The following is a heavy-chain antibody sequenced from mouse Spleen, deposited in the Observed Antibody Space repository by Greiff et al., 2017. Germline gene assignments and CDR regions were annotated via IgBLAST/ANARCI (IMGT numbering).Heavy chain of an antibody. CDR2: IHPSDSDT. J-gene: IGHJ3*01. CDR1: GYTFTSYW. CDR3: AIDSFFAY. V-gene: IGHV1-74*01. Sequence: QVQLQQPGAELVKPGASVKLSCKASGYTFTSYWMHWVKQRPGQGLEWIGGIHPSDSDTNYNQKFKGKATLTVDKSSSTAYMQLSSLTSEDSAVYYCAIDSFFAYWGQGTLVTVSA.